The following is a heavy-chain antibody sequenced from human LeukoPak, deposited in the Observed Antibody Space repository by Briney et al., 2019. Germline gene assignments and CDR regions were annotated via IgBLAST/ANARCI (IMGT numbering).Heavy chain of an antibody. V-gene: IGHV1-2*02. CDR2: INPNSGAT. J-gene: IGHJ5*02. D-gene: IGHD2-2*01. Sequence: ASVKVSCKASGYSFTDYYMHWVRQAPGQGLEWMGWINPNSGATKYAQKFQGRVTMTRDTSISTAYMEVSRLRFDDTAVYYCARDGGWYQLLWWFDPWGQGTLVTVSS. CDR3: ARDGGWYQLLWWFDP. CDR1: GYSFTDYY.